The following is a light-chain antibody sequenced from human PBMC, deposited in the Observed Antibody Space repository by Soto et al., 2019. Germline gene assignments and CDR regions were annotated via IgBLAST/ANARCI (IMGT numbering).Light chain of an antibody. CDR3: QQYGSSSTT. Sequence: EIVLTQSPGTLSLSPGERATLSCRASQSVSSSYIAWYRQRPGQAPRLLIYGASNRVSGRIPERFSGSGAGTECTLTISRLEPADVAVDHCQQYGSSSTTFGQGTKVDIK. V-gene: IGKV3-20*01. CDR1: QSVSSSY. J-gene: IGKJ1*01. CDR2: GAS.